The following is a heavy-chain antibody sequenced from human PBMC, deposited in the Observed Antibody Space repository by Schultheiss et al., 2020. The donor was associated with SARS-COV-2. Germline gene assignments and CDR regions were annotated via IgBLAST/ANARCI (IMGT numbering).Heavy chain of an antibody. V-gene: IGHV1-18*01. J-gene: IGHJ4*02. Sequence: ASVKVSCKASGYTFTSYGISWVRQAPGHGLEWMGWISGFNGDTNYAQKFRDRVTMTTDTSTSTAYMELRSLTSDDTAVYFCARGRATSWLPFIDHWGQGTLVTVSS. CDR1: GYTFTSYG. CDR3: ARGRATSWLPFIDH. D-gene: IGHD6-13*01. CDR2: ISGFNGDT.